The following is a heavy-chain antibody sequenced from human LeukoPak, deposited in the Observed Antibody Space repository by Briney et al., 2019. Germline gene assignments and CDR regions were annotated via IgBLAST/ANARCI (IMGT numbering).Heavy chain of an antibody. D-gene: IGHD1-1*01. CDR3: ARVRGYNYYFDH. Sequence: SETLSLTCTVSGGSISSYYWSWIRQPPGKGLEWIGYIYYSGSTNYNPSLKSRVTISVDTSKNQFSLKLSSVTAADTAVYYCARVRGYNYYFDHWGQGTLVTVSS. CDR1: GGSISSYY. J-gene: IGHJ4*02. V-gene: IGHV4-59*08. CDR2: IYYSGST.